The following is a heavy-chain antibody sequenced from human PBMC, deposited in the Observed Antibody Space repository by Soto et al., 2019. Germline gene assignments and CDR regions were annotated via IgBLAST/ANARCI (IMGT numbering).Heavy chain of an antibody. D-gene: IGHD3-10*01. V-gene: IGHV1-8*01. CDR3: ARAGVRGMDV. Sequence: QVQLVQSGAEVKKPGASVKVSCKASGYTFTSYDINWVRQATGQGLEWMEWMNPNSANTGYAQKSEXRVTMTRHTSISTAYMELGSLRSEHTAVYYCARAGVRGMDVWGQGTTVTVSS. CDR2: MNPNSANT. J-gene: IGHJ6*02. CDR1: GYTFTSYD.